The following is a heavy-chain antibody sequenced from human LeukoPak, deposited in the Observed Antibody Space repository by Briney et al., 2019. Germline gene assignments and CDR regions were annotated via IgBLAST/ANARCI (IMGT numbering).Heavy chain of an antibody. V-gene: IGHV3-48*01. CDR3: ARDRSTVTPYFDY. CDR2: ISSSSSTI. CDR1: GFTFSSYS. Sequence: GGSLRLSCAASGFTFSSYSMNWVRQAPGKGLEWVSYISSSSSTIYYADSVKGRFTISRDNAKNSLYLQMNSLRAEDTAVYYCARDRSTVTPYFDYWGQGTLVTVSS. D-gene: IGHD4-11*01. J-gene: IGHJ4*02.